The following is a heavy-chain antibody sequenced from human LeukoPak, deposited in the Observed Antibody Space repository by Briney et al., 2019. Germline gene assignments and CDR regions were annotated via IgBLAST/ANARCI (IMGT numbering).Heavy chain of an antibody. CDR2: MNPNSGNT. D-gene: IGHD6-19*01. CDR3: ARGFRFGWEQWLVRDY. CDR1: GYTFTSYD. J-gene: IGHJ4*02. Sequence: ASVKVSCKASGYTFTSYDINWVRQATGQGLEWMGWMNPNSGNTGYAQKFRGRVTMTRNTSISTAYMELSSLRSEDTAVYYCARGFRFGWEQWLVRDYWGQGTLVTVSS. V-gene: IGHV1-8*01.